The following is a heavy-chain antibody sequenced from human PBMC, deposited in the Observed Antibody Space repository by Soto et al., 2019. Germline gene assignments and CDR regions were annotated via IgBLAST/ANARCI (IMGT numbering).Heavy chain of an antibody. CDR2: IYPGDSDT. J-gene: IGHJ6*03. D-gene: IGHD3-10*01. V-gene: IGHV5-51*01. Sequence: GESLKISCKGSGYSFTSYWIGWVRQMPGKGLEWMGIIYPGDSDTRYSPSFQGQVTISADKSISTAYLQWRSLKASDTAMYYCARGAASGYTSTTDYYYYYMDVWGKGTTVTVSS. CDR3: ARGAASGYTSTTDYYYYYMDV. CDR1: GYSFTSYW.